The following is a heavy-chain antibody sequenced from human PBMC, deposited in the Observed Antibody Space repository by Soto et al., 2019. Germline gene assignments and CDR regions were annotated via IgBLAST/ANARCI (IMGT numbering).Heavy chain of an antibody. D-gene: IGHD3-10*01. V-gene: IGHV3-9*01. CDR2: ISWNSGSI. Sequence: EVQLVESGGGLVQPGRSLRLSCAASGFTFDDYAMHWVRQAPGKGLEWVSGISWNSGSIGYADSVKGRFTISRDNAKHALYLQMNSLRAEYTALYDCATDIASGSFNGMDVWGQGTTGTVS. J-gene: IGHJ6*02. CDR1: GFTFDDYA. CDR3: ATDIASGSFNGMDV.